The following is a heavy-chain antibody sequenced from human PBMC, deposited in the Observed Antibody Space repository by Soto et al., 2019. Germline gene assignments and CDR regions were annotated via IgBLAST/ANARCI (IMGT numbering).Heavy chain of an antibody. Sequence: GGSLRLSCAASGFTFRSYAMHWVRQAPGKGLEWVAVISYDGSNKYYADSVKGRFTISRDNSKNTLYLQMNSLRAEDTAVYYCARDQAQYSSSWWYFDLWGRGTLVTVSS. J-gene: IGHJ2*01. CDR3: ARDQAQYSSSWWYFDL. CDR1: GFTFRSYA. D-gene: IGHD6-13*01. V-gene: IGHV3-30*04. CDR2: ISYDGSNK.